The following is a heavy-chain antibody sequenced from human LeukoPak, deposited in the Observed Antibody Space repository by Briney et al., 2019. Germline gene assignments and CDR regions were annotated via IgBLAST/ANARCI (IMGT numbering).Heavy chain of an antibody. V-gene: IGHV4-61*03. J-gene: IGHJ4*02. Sequence: PSETLSLTCIVSGGSVSSGSYYWSWIRQPPGKALEWIGYIYYSGNANYNPSLQSRVTMSIDTSRNHFSLKLTSVTAADTAVYYCARRRSSNIFDYWGQGTLVTVSS. D-gene: IGHD2-2*01. CDR2: IYYSGNA. CDR1: GGSVSSGSYY. CDR3: ARRRSSNIFDY.